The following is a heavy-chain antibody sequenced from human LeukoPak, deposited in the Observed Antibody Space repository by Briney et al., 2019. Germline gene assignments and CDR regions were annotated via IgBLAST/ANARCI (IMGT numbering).Heavy chain of an antibody. Sequence: GRSLRLSCAASGFIFDNYAMNWVRQAPGEGLEWVSGINWNSDNIGYADSVKGRFTISRDSGENSLYLQMNSLRPEDTAVYYCAKDQGSSWPYYGMDVWGQGTTVTASS. J-gene: IGHJ6*02. D-gene: IGHD6-13*01. CDR3: AKDQGSSWPYYGMDV. CDR2: INWNSDNI. CDR1: GFIFDNYA. V-gene: IGHV3-9*01.